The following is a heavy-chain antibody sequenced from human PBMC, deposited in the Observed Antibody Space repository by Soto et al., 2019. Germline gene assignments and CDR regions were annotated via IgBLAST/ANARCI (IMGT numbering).Heavy chain of an antibody. CDR3: ARDRDYYDSSGYYRKYGMDV. CDR1: GGSISSGDYY. V-gene: IGHV4-30-4*01. J-gene: IGHJ6*02. Sequence: PSETLSLTCTVSGGSISSGDYYWSWIRQPPGKGLEWIGYIYYSGSTYYNPSLKSRVTISVDTSKNQFSLKLSSVTAADTAVYYCARDRDYYDSSGYYRKYGMDVWGQGTTVTVSS. CDR2: IYYSGST. D-gene: IGHD3-22*01.